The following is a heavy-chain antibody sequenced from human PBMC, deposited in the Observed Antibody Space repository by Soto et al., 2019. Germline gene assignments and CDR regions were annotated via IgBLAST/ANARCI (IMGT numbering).Heavy chain of an antibody. Sequence: QVQLVQSGAEVKKPGASVKVSCKASGYTFTSYGISWVRQAPAQGLEWMGWISAYNGNTNYAQKLQGRVTMTTDPSTSTAYMELMSRRSDDTAVYYCARGLQPLEWLHDWFDPWGQGTLVTVSS. D-gene: IGHD3-3*01. CDR2: ISAYNGNT. CDR3: ARGLQPLEWLHDWFDP. CDR1: GYTFTSYG. J-gene: IGHJ5*02. V-gene: IGHV1-18*04.